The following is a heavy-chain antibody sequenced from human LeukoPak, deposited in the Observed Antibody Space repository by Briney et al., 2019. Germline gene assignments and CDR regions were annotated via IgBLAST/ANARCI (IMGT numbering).Heavy chain of an antibody. V-gene: IGHV4-31*03. D-gene: IGHD3-10*01. Sequence: SQTLSLTCTVSGDSISSGAYFWTWIRQHPGEGLEWIGYISYSGSTYYNPALKSRVTISVDTSKNQFSLKLSSVTAADTAVYYCARGVITTDDYWGQGTLVTVSS. CDR1: GDSISSGAYF. J-gene: IGHJ4*02. CDR2: ISYSGST. CDR3: ARGVITTDDY.